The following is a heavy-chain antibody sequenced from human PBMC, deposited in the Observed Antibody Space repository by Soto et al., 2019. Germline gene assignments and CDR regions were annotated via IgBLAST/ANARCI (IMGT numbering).Heavy chain of an antibody. CDR2: IGTAGDT. J-gene: IGHJ3*02. Sequence: GGSLRLSCAASGFTFSSYDMHWVRQATGKGLEWVSAIGTAGDTYYPGSVKGRFTISRENAKNSLYLQMNSLRAEDTAVYYCAREEPNDAFDIWGQGTMVTVSS. CDR3: AREEPNDAFDI. V-gene: IGHV3-13*01. CDR1: GFTFSSYD.